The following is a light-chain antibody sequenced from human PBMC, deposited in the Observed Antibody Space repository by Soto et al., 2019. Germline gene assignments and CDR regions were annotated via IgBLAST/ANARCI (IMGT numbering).Light chain of an antibody. Sequence: QSVLTQPPSASGTPGQRVTISCSGSSSNIGSNYVYWYQHLPGTAPKLLIYSNNQRPSGVPDRFSGSKSGTSASLAISGLRSEDEADYYCAAWDDSLSVWVFGGGTKLTVL. J-gene: IGLJ3*02. CDR2: SNN. V-gene: IGLV1-47*02. CDR1: SSNIGSNY. CDR3: AAWDDSLSVWV.